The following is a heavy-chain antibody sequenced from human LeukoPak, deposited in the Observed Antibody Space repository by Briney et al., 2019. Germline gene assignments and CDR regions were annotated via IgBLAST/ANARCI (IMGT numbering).Heavy chain of an antibody. CDR1: GFTFSSYW. Sequence: GGSLRLSCAASGFTFSSYWMSWVRQAPGKGLEWVANIKQDGSEKYYVDSVKGRFTISRDNAKNSLYLQMNSLRAEDTAVYYCARDDSDIVVVVAATFLGFDYWGQGTLVTVSS. J-gene: IGHJ4*02. D-gene: IGHD2-15*01. V-gene: IGHV3-7*01. CDR3: ARDDSDIVVVVAATFLGFDY. CDR2: IKQDGSEK.